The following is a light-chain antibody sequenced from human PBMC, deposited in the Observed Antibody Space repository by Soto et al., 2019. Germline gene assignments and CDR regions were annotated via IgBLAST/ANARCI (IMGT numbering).Light chain of an antibody. CDR3: SSYAGSKNFV. Sequence: QSALTQPPSASGSPGQSVTISCTGTSSDVGGYNFVSWYQQHPGKAPKLMIYEVSKRPSGVPDRFSGSKSGNAASPTVSGLQAEDEADYYCSSYAGSKNFVFGGGTKLTVL. V-gene: IGLV2-8*01. J-gene: IGLJ2*01. CDR1: SSDVGGYNF. CDR2: EVS.